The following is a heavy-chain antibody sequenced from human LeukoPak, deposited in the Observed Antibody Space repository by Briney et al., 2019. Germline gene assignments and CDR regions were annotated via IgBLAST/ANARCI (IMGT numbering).Heavy chain of an antibody. Sequence: GGSLRLSCAASGFTFSNALMSWVRQAPGKGLEWVGRIKSKTDGGTTDYAAPVKGRFTISRDDSRNTLYLQMNSLKTEDTAVYYCTTARPYYYGSRGWFDPWGQGTLVTVSS. J-gene: IGHJ5*02. D-gene: IGHD3-10*01. V-gene: IGHV3-15*01. CDR3: TTARPYYYGSRGWFDP. CDR1: GFTFSNAL. CDR2: IKSKTDGGTT.